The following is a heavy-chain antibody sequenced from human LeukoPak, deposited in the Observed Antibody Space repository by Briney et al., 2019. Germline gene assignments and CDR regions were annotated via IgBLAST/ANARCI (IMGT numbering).Heavy chain of an antibody. V-gene: IGHV3-30*02. J-gene: IGHJ4*02. Sequence: GGSLRLSCAASGFTFSNYGMHWVRQAPGKGLEWVAFIRYDGSNKYYADSVKGRFTISRDNSKNTLYLQMNSLRAEDTAVYYCARGSQVAGKGALDYWGQGTLVTVSS. CDR2: IRYDGSNK. CDR3: ARGSQVAGKGALDY. D-gene: IGHD6-19*01. CDR1: GFTFSNYG.